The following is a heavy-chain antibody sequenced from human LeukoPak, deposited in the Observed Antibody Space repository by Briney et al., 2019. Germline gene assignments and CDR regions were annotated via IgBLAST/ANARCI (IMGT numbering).Heavy chain of an antibody. Sequence: SETLSLTCAVYGGSFSGYYWSWIRQPPGKGLEWSGEINHSGSTNYNPSLKSRVTISVETSKNQFSPKLSSVTAADTAVYYCARGGSGYYKYYFDYWGQGTLVTVSS. V-gene: IGHV4-34*01. D-gene: IGHD3-3*01. J-gene: IGHJ4*02. CDR2: INHSGST. CDR3: ARGGSGYYKYYFDY. CDR1: GGSFSGYY.